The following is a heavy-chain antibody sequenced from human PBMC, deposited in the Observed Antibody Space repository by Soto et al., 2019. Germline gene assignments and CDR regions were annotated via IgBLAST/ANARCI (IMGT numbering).Heavy chain of an antibody. V-gene: IGHV3-74*01. CDR3: ARVNPLWGAHGPFDY. J-gene: IGHJ4*02. Sequence: GXSLRLSCAASGFTFSSYWMHWVRQAPGKGLVWVSRINSDGSSTSYADSVKGRFTISRDNAKNTLYLQMNSLRAEDTAVYYCARVNPLWGAHGPFDYWGQGTLVTVSS. D-gene: IGHD1-26*01. CDR1: GFTFSSYW. CDR2: INSDGSST.